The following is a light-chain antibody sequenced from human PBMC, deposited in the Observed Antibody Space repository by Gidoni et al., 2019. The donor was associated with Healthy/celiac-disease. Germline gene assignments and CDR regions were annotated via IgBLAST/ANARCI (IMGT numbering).Light chain of an antibody. J-gene: IGLJ2*01. CDR1: SSNIGAVYD. CDR3: QSYDSSLSGSGV. CDR2: GNS. V-gene: IGLV1-40*01. Sequence: QSVLPQPPSVSGAPGQRVTISCTGSSSNIGAVYDVHWYQQLPGTAPKLLIYGNSNRPSGVPDRFSGSKSGTSAALAITGLQAEDEADYYCQSYDSSLSGSGVFGGGTKLTVL.